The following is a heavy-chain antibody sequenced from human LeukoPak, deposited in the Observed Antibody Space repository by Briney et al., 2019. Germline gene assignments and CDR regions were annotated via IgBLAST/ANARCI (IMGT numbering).Heavy chain of an antibody. CDR1: GGSFSGYY. CDR2: INHSGST. Sequence: SETLSLTCAVYGGSFSGYYWSWIRQPPGKGLEWVGEINHSGSTNYNPSLKSRVTISVDTSKNQFSLKLSSVTAADTAVYYCARGRGLYYYYGMDVWGQGTTVTVSS. CDR3: ARGRGLYYYYGMDV. V-gene: IGHV4-34*01. J-gene: IGHJ6*02.